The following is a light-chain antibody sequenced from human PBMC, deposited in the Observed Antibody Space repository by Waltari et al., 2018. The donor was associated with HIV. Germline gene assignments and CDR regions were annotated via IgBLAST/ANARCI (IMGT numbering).Light chain of an antibody. CDR1: SSAVGSYNY. CDR3: SSYTSSSTRV. J-gene: IGLJ1*01. V-gene: IGLV2-14*01. Sequence: QSALTQPASVSGSPGQSITISCTGTSSAVGSYNYVPWYQQHPGKAPKLIIYDVSNRPSGVSNRFSGSKSGNTASLTISGLQTEDEADYYCSSYTSSSTRVFGTGTKVTVL. CDR2: DVS.